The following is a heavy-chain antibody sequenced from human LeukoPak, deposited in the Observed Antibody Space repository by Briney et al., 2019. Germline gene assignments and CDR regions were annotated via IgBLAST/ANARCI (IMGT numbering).Heavy chain of an antibody. D-gene: IGHD2-21*02. J-gene: IGHJ4*02. CDR3: ARDRGDRGWYYLDY. V-gene: IGHV3-30-3*01. CDR1: EFTFSTYA. Sequence: GGSLRLSCTASEFTFSTYAMHWVRQAPGKGLEWVSAISYGGTNKYYADSVKGRINISRDNSKNTVYLQMSNVTAEDTAMYHCARDRGDRGWYYLDYWGQGTLVTVSS. CDR2: ISYGGTNK.